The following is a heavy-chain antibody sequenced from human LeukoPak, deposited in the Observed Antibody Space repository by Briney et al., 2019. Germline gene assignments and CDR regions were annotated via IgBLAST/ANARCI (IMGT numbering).Heavy chain of an antibody. J-gene: IGHJ4*02. CDR3: ARAIVGAKDRLDY. V-gene: IGHV1-69*04. CDR1: GGTFSSYA. CDR2: IIPILGIA. D-gene: IGHD1-26*01. Sequence: GASVKVSCKASGGTFSSYAISWVRQAPGQGLEWMGRIIPILGIANYAQKFQGRVTITADKSTSTAYMELSSLRSEDTAVYYCARAIVGAKDRLDYWGQGTLVTVSS.